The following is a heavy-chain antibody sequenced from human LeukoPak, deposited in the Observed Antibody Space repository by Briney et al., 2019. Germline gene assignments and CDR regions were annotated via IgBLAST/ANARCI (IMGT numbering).Heavy chain of an antibody. CDR3: ATYSSSWYWFDP. J-gene: IGHJ5*02. CDR2: ITHSKST. D-gene: IGHD6-13*01. Sequence: PSETLSLTCAVYGGSFSGYYCSWLRQPPGKGLEWIGEITHSKSTSYNPSLKSRVTISIDTSKNQFSLKLSSVTAADTAVYYCATYSSSWYWFDPWGQGTLVTVSS. V-gene: IGHV4-34*01. CDR1: GGSFSGYY.